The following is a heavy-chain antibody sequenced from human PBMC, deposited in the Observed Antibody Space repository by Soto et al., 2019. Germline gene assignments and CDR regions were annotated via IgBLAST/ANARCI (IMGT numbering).Heavy chain of an antibody. CDR3: AKGGWNYVTTDY. D-gene: IGHD1-7*01. Sequence: EVQLLESGGGLVQPGGSLRLSCAASGFTISSYAIGVVRQAPVKGLGWVSAVGSGGGSTYYPDSEKGRFTISSDNSKNKLYLQMNSLRSEDTAVYYCAKGGWNYVTTDYWGQGTLVTVSS. CDR2: VGSGGGST. CDR1: GFTISSYA. V-gene: IGHV3-23*01. J-gene: IGHJ4*02.